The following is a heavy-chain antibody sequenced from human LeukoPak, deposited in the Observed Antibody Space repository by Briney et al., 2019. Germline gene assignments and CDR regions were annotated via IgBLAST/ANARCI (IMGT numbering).Heavy chain of an antibody. V-gene: IGHV3-7*01. CDR2: IKQDGSEK. J-gene: IGHJ4*02. D-gene: IGHD6-13*01. CDR3: ARDRGIAAAGGFDY. CDR1: GFTFSSYW. Sequence: GALRLSCAASGFTFSSYWMSWVRQAPGKGLEWVANIKQDGSEKYYVDSVKGRFTISRDNAKNSLYLQMNSLRAEDTAVYYCARDRGIAAAGGFDYWGQGTLVTVSS.